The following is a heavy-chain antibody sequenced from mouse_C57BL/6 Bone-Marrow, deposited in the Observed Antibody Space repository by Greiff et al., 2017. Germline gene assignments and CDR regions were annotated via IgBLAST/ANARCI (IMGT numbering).Heavy chain of an antibody. D-gene: IGHD1-1*01. CDR2: IRNKANGYTT. CDR3: ARYVPPTVVALYYFDY. J-gene: IGHJ2*01. V-gene: IGHV7-3*01. Sequence: EVKLVESGGGLVQPGGSLSLSCAASGFTFTDYYMSWVRQPPGKALEWLGFIRNKANGYTTEYSASVKGRFTISRDNSQSILYLQMNALRAEDSATYYCARYVPPTVVALYYFDYWGQGTTLTVSS. CDR1: GFTFTDYY.